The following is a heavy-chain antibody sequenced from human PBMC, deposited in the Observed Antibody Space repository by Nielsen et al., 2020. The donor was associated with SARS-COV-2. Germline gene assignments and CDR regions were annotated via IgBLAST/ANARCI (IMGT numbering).Heavy chain of an antibody. V-gene: IGHV3-23*01. D-gene: IGHD6-6*01. CDR2: IRTSDDPT. CDR1: GFTFSDYA. Sequence: GESLKISCAASGFTFSDYAMAWVRQAPGKGLEWVSAIRTSDDPTYYADSVKGRCTLSRDNSKNTLFLQMNSLRVEDTAVYYCVKWVQLDLGYYYHGMDVWGQGTTVTVSS. CDR3: VKWVQLDLGYYYHGMDV. J-gene: IGHJ6*02.